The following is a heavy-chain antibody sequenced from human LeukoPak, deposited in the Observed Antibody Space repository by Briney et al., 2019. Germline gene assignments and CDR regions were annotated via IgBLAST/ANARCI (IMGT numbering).Heavy chain of an antibody. CDR1: GFTFSSYR. CDR2: ISSSSSYI. Sequence: GGSLRLSCAASGFTFSSYRMNWVRQAPGEGLEWVSSISSSSSYICYADSVKGRFTISRDNAKNSLYLQMNSLRAEDTAVYYCAGIYYGSGSFDYWGQGTLVTVSS. D-gene: IGHD3-10*01. CDR3: AGIYYGSGSFDY. V-gene: IGHV3-21*01. J-gene: IGHJ4*02.